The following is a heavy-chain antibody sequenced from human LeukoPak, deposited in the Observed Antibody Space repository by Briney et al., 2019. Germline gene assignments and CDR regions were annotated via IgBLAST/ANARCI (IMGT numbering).Heavy chain of an antibody. Sequence: GGSLRLSCVASGSTFSDFDMNWVRQAPGKGLEWVSSISTSGSNTYYADSVRGRFTISRHNAKNSIYLQRSSLRAEDSAVYYCAKGVFGPRNTSFADFWGQGTLVTVSS. J-gene: IGHJ4*02. V-gene: IGHV3-21*01. CDR3: AKGVFGPRNTSFADF. D-gene: IGHD2-2*02. CDR1: GSTFSDFD. CDR2: ISTSGSNT.